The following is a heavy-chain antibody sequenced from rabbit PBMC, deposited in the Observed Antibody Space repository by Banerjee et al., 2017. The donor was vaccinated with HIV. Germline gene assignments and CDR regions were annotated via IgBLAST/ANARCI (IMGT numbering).Heavy chain of an antibody. D-gene: IGHD7-1*01. Sequence: QEQLVESGGDLVKPEGSLTLTCTASGFSFSSYWMCWVRQAPGKGLEWIACIYTGSSGITYYASWAKGRFALSKPSSPTVTLQMTSLTAADTATYFCAKDLWYSLNLWGPGTLVTVS. J-gene: IGHJ4*01. CDR1: GFSFSSYW. CDR2: IYTGSSGIT. V-gene: IGHV1S45*01. CDR3: AKDLWYSLNL.